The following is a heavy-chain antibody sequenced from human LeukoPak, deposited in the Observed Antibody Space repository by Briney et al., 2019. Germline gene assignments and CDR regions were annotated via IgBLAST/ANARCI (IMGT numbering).Heavy chain of an antibody. V-gene: IGHV3-74*01. CDR2: INSDGSST. D-gene: IGHD2-15*01. J-gene: IGHJ4*02. Sequence: GGSLRLSCAASGFVFSNYWMHWARQGPGKGLVWVSRINSDGSSTIYADSVKGRFTISRDNAKNTLYLQMNSLRAEDTAVYYCARDGYCSSGTCYGKDYWGQGTLVTVSS. CDR3: ARDGYCSSGTCYGKDY. CDR1: GFVFSNYW.